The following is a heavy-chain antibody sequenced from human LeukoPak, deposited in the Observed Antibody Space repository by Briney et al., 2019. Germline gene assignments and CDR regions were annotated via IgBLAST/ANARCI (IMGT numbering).Heavy chain of an antibody. CDR3: ASVHILTGYFSRLPDY. D-gene: IGHD3-9*01. V-gene: IGHV1-18*01. Sequence: ASVKDSCKASGYTFTSYGISWARQAPGQGVEWMGGISAYNGNTNYAQKLQGGVTMTPETSTSTAYMSLRSLRSDDTAVYYCASVHILTGYFSRLPDYWGQGTLVTVSS. J-gene: IGHJ4*02. CDR2: ISAYNGNT. CDR1: GYTFTSYG.